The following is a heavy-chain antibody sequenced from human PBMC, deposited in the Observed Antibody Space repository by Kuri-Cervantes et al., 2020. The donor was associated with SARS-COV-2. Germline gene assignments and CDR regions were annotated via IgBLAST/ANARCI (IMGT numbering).Heavy chain of an antibody. Sequence: GESLKISCGASGFTFSSYAMNWVRQAPGKGLEWVPIISGSGGSTYYADSVKGRFTISRDNSKNTLYLQMNSLRAEDTAIYYCARKIAAMDGQNWFDPWGLGTQVTVSS. V-gene: IGHV3-23*01. D-gene: IGHD2-2*01. CDR2: ISGSGGST. CDR1: GFTFSSYA. J-gene: IGHJ5*02. CDR3: ARKIAAMDGQNWFDP.